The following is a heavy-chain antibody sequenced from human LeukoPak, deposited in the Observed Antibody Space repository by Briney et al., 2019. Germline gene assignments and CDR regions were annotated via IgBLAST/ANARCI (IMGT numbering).Heavy chain of an antibody. J-gene: IGHJ6*03. Sequence: SETLSLTCTVSGYSISSGYYWGWIRQPPGKGLEWIGSIYHSGSTYYNPSLKSRVTISVDTSKNQFSLKLSSVTAADTAVYYCARAPYYYDSSGYFLYYYYYMDVWGKGTTVTVSS. CDR1: GYSISSGYY. CDR2: IYHSGST. V-gene: IGHV4-38-2*02. CDR3: ARAPYYYDSSGYFLYYYYYMDV. D-gene: IGHD3-22*01.